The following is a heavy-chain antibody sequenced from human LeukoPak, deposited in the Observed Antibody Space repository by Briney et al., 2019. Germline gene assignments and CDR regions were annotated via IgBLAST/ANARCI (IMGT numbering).Heavy chain of an antibody. V-gene: IGHV4-34*01. J-gene: IGHJ4*02. Sequence: SETLSLTCAVYGGSFSGYYWSRIRQPPGKGLEWIGEINHSGSTDYNPSLKSRVTISVDTSKNQFSLKLSSVTAADTAVYYCAKTPTALVRGGYYFDNWGQGTLVTVSS. CDR1: GGSFSGYY. CDR3: AKTPTALVRGGYYFDN. D-gene: IGHD6-6*01. CDR2: INHSGST.